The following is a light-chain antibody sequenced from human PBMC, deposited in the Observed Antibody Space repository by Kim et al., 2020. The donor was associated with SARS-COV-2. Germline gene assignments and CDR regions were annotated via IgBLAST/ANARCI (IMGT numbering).Light chain of an antibody. CDR1: QSVGNSR. V-gene: IGKV3-20*01. CDR2: DAS. J-gene: IGKJ4*01. Sequence: EIVLTQSPSTLSLSPGERATLSCRASQSVGNSRLAWYQQKPGQAPRLVIYDASSRATGITDRFSGSGSGTDFTLTLSRLEPEDFAVYYCQQDGASSLTFGGGTKV. CDR3: QQDGASSLT.